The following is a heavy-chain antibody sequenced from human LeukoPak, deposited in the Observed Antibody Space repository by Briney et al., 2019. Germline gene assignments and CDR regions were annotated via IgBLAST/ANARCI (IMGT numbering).Heavy chain of an antibody. V-gene: IGHV3-64*01. Sequence: GGSLRHSCAASGFTFSSYAMHWVRQAPGKGLEYVSAISSNGGSTYYANSVKGRFTISRDNSKNTLYLQMGSLRAEDMAVYYCARDSQDLPCYYDSSGSFDYWGQGTLVTVSS. D-gene: IGHD3-22*01. CDR2: ISSNGGST. CDR3: ARDSQDLPCYYDSSGSFDY. CDR1: GFTFSSYA. J-gene: IGHJ4*02.